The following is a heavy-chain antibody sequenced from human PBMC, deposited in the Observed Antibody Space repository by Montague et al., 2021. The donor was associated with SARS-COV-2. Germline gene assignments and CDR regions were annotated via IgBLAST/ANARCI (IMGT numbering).Heavy chain of an antibody. J-gene: IGHJ4*02. D-gene: IGHD6-19*01. V-gene: IGHV4-39*01. CDR3: ARHTSAWYDYFED. Sequence: SETLSLTCTVSSASITSSSYYWGWIRQPPEKGPEWIGTIFYTGSTYYNPSLKSRVTMSVYTSRNQFSLKLSSVTAADTAIYYCARHTSAWYDYFEDWGQGTLVTVSS. CDR2: IFYTGST. CDR1: SASITSSSYY.